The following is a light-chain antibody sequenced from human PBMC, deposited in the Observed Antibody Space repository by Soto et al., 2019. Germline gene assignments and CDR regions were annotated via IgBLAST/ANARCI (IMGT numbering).Light chain of an antibody. J-gene: IGKJ4*01. CDR2: AAS. V-gene: IGKV1-6*01. CDR3: LQDYNYPLT. CDR1: QGIRHY. Sequence: AIQITQSPSSLSASVGDRVTITCRASQGIRHYLGWYQQKPGKAPKLLIYAASSLQSGVPSRFSGSGSGTDFTLTISSLQPEDFATDYCLQDYNYPLTFGGGTKVEIK.